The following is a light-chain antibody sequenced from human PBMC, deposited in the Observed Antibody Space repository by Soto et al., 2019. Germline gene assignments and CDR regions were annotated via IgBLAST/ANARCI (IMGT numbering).Light chain of an antibody. CDR2: GAS. CDR3: QQYGISPKT. CDR1: ESVDNNY. Sequence: EIVLTQSAGTLSLSPGERATLSCRASESVDNNYLGWYQQKPGQAPRLLIYGASSRAAGIPDRFSGSGSGTDFSLTIIRLEPEDFAVYYCQQYGISPKTFGQGTKVEIK. V-gene: IGKV3-20*01. J-gene: IGKJ1*01.